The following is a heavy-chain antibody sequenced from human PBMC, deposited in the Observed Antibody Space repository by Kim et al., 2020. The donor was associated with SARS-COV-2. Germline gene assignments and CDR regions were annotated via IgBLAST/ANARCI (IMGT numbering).Heavy chain of an antibody. J-gene: IGHJ3*01. CDR1: GYTFISYP. D-gene: IGHD2-15*01. V-gene: IGHV1-18*01. CDR2: IRVYNGNT. CDR3: AREKPGVAWAFDV. Sequence: ASVKVSCEASGYTFISYPITWVRQAPGQDLEWMGRIRVYNGNTNYAQNLQGRVTMSRDTSTNTAYMELRSLRSDDTAVYYCAREKPGVAWAFDVWGQGTMVMVSS.